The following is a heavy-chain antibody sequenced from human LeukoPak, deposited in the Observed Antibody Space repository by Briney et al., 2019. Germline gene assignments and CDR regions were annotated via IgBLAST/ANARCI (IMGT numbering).Heavy chain of an antibody. J-gene: IGHJ4*02. CDR3: ARGSSSGLEY. CDR1: GGSFSGYY. Sequence: KPSETLSLTCAVYGGSFSGYYWSWIRQPPGKGLEWIGEINHSGSTNYNPSLKSRVTISVDTSKNQFSLKLSSVTAADTAVYYCARGSSSGLEYWGQGTLVTVSS. V-gene: IGHV4-34*01. D-gene: IGHD6-19*01. CDR2: INHSGST.